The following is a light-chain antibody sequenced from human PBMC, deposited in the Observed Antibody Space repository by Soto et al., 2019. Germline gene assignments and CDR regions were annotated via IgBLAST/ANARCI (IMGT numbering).Light chain of an antibody. Sequence: IQMTQSPPTRSACVGDRFTINCRASQSISRWVAWYTTAQGKAPKIMIYDASSLESGVPSRVSGIASGKDVTLPISSLEPEEGSVDECQQRNNWPLTFVEGTKVDIK. CDR3: QQRNNWPLT. V-gene: IGKV1-5*01. J-gene: IGKJ4*01. CDR2: DAS. CDR1: QSISRW.